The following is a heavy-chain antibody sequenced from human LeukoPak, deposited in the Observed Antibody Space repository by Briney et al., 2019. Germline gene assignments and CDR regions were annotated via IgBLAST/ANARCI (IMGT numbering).Heavy chain of an antibody. CDR3: ARVGVSGSWGAFDY. CDR2: IIPIFGTA. D-gene: IGHD1-26*01. CDR1: GGTFSSYA. V-gene: IGHV1-69*13. J-gene: IGHJ4*02. Sequence: GASVKVSCKASGGTFSSYAISWVRQAPGQGLEWMGGIIPIFGTANYAQKFQGRVTITADESTSTAYMELSSLRSEDTAVYYCARVGVSGSWGAFDYWGQGTLVTVSS.